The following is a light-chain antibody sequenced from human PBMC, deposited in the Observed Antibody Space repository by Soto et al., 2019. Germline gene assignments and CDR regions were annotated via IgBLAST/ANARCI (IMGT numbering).Light chain of an antibody. J-gene: IGKJ1*01. V-gene: IGKV3-15*01. CDR1: QSVSSN. CDR3: QQYSSWPLT. Sequence: LMTQSPATLSVSPGERATLSCRASQSVSSNLAWYQQRPGQTPRLLIYGASTRAPGIPARFSSSGSGTDFTLTISSLQSEDYADYYCQQYSSWPLTFGLGTKVEIK. CDR2: GAS.